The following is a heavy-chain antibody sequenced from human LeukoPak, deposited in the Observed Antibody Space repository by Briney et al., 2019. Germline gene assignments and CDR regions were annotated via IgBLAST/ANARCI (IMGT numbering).Heavy chain of an antibody. V-gene: IGHV4-4*07. CDR2: IHATGGT. D-gene: IGHD3-22*01. CDR3: ASGPSGSSGYSIDY. Sequence: SETLSLTCTVSGGSISSYYWSWIRQPAEKGLEWIGRIHATGGTNYNPSLKSRVTISVDKSKNQFSLKLNFVTAADTAVYYCASGPSGSSGYSIDYWGQGTLVTVSS. CDR1: GGSISSYY. J-gene: IGHJ4*02.